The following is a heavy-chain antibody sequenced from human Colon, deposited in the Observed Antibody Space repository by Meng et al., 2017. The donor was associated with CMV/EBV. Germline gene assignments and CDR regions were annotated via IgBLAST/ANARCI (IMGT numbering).Heavy chain of an antibody. J-gene: IGHJ4*02. CDR3: RREIYPGSGSYYVDY. V-gene: IGHV3-49*04. Sequence: GESLKISCTTSGFTFGDHALSWVRQAPGTGLEWLGFIRSKIYDGTTEYAASVKGRFTISRDDSKSVAYLQMNSLTTEDTAVYYCRREIYPGSGSYYVDYWGQGTLVTVSS. CDR1: GFTFGDHA. CDR2: IRSKIYDGTT. D-gene: IGHD1-26*01.